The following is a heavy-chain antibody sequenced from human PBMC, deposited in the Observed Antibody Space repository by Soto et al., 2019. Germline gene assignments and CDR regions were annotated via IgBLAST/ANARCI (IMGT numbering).Heavy chain of an antibody. J-gene: IGHJ6*01. CDR3: ARAHGGYRHGIGV. D-gene: IGHD5-18*01. CDR2: IGSTSRTI. Sequence: WILQAPGKGLEWLSYIGSTSRTIYYADSVKGRFTISRDNAKNSLYLQMNSLRDEDSAVYYGARAHGGYRHGIGVSGQGTTV. V-gene: IGHV3-48*02.